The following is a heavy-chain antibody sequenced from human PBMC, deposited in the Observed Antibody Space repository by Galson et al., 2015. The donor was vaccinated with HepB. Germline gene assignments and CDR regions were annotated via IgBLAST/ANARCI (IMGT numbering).Heavy chain of an antibody. CDR3: ARDQGISHDSSGTKFYYYGMDV. J-gene: IGHJ6*02. Sequence: SLRLSCAASGFTFSSYAMHWVRQAPGKGLEWVAVISYDGSNKYYADSVKGRFTISRDNSKNTLYLQMNSLRAEDTAVYYCARDQGISHDSSGTKFYYYGMDVWGQGTTVTVSS. CDR2: ISYDGSNK. D-gene: IGHD3-22*01. CDR1: GFTFSSYA. V-gene: IGHV3-30-3*01.